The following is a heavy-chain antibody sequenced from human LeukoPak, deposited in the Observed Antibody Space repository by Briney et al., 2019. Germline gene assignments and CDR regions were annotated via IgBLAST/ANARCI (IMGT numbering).Heavy chain of an antibody. CDR1: GYSFTNYG. CDR3: ARDGHRRYYYDSSGRDDAFDI. J-gene: IGHJ3*02. Sequence: ASVTVSFKASGYSFTNYGISCVRQAPGQGLEWMGWISTYNGHTIYEQKPQGRVTMTTDTSTSPAYLQLRSLRSDDTAVFYCARDGHRRYYYDSSGRDDAFDIWGQGTMVTVSS. CDR2: ISTYNGHT. V-gene: IGHV1-18*01. D-gene: IGHD3-22*01.